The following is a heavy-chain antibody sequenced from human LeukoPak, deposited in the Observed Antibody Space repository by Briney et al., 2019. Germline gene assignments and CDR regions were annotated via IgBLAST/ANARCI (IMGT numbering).Heavy chain of an antibody. Sequence: GGSLRLSCAASGFTFNSYAMHWVRQAPGKGLEWVAVISYDGSNKYYADSVKGRFTISRDNSKNTLYLQMNSLRAEDTAVYYCARDYSSGWYGGYWGQGTLVTVSS. CDR3: ARDYSSGWYGGY. V-gene: IGHV3-30*04. D-gene: IGHD6-19*01. CDR2: ISYDGSNK. CDR1: GFTFNSYA. J-gene: IGHJ4*02.